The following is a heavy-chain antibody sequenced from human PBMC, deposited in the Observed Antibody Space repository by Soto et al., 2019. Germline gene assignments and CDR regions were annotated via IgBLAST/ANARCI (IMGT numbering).Heavy chain of an antibody. J-gene: IGHJ4*02. CDR1: GYTFTSYG. D-gene: IGHD5-18*01. V-gene: IGHV1-18*01. Sequence: GPVKVSCKASGYTFTSYGISWVRQAPGQGLEWMGWISAYNGNTNYAQKRQGRVTMTTDTSTSTAYMELRSLRSDDTAVYYCARSDYTAMVLWGQGTLVTVSS. CDR2: ISAYNGNT. CDR3: ARSDYTAMVL.